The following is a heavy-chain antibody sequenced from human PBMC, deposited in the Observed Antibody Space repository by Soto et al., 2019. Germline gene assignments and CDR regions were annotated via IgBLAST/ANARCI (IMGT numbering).Heavy chain of an antibody. J-gene: IGHJ5*01. D-gene: IGHD7-27*01. CDR2: IYKSATT. CDR1: GDSISNLDYF. CDR3: ARGRYCLTGRCFPNWFDS. V-gene: IGHV4-30-4*01. Sequence: SETLSLTCSVSGDSISNLDYFWAWIRQPPGQALEYIGYIYKSATTYYNPSFESRAAISVDTSKSQFSLNVTSVTAADTAVYFCARGRYCLTGRCFPNWFDSWGQGALVTVSS.